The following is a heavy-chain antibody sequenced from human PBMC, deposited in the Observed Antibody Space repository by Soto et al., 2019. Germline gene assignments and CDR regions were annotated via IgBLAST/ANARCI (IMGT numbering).Heavy chain of an antibody. Sequence: PSETLSLTCTVSGGSFKSGSYSWSWIRQPPGMGREWIGYVYHTGRTSYNPSLKSRVSISMDTSKNQFSLNLDSVTAADTAVYFCARDFAYFDSWGQGTLVTVSS. J-gene: IGHJ4*02. CDR3: ARDFAYFDS. CDR2: VYHTGRT. V-gene: IGHV4-61*01. CDR1: GGSFKSGSYS. D-gene: IGHD3-3*01.